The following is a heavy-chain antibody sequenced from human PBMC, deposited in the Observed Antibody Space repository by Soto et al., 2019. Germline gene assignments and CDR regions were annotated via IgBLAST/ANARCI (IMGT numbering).Heavy chain of an antibody. CDR2: IYYSGST. CDR3: ARKGSGSYYDDGFDY. J-gene: IGHJ4*02. CDR1: GGSISSYY. Sequence: SETLSLTCTVSGGSISSYYWSWIRQPPGKGLEWIGYIYYSGSTNYNPSLKSRVTISVDTSKNQFSLKLGSVTAADTAVYYCARKGSGSYYDDGFDYWGQGTLVTVSS. V-gene: IGHV4-59*01. D-gene: IGHD1-26*01.